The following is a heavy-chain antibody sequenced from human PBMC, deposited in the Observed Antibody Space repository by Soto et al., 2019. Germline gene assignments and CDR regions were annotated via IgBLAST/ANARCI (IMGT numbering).Heavy chain of an antibody. CDR3: ARDDILTGYYRGIAPNYFDY. D-gene: IGHD3-9*01. CDR1: GFTFSSYW. Sequence: GGSLRLSCAASGFTFSSYWMSWVRQAPGKGLEWVANIKQDGSEKYYVDSVKGRFTISRDNAKNSLYLQMNSLRAEDTAVYYCARDDILTGYYRGIAPNYFDYWGQGTLVTVSS. V-gene: IGHV3-7*05. CDR2: IKQDGSEK. J-gene: IGHJ4*02.